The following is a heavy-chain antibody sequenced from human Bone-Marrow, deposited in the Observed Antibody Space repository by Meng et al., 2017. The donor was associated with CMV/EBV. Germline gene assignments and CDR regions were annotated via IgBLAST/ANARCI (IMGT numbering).Heavy chain of an antibody. CDR2: INPNSGGT. CDR1: GYTFTGYY. CDR3: ARGRGLCGYSYGLCWFDP. Sequence: ASVKVSCKASGYTFTGYYMHWVRQAPGQGLEWMGWINPNSGGTNYAQKFQGRVTMTRDTSISTAYMELSRLRSDDTAVYYCARGRGLCGYSYGLCWFDPWGQGTLVTVSS. J-gene: IGHJ5*02. V-gene: IGHV1-2*02. D-gene: IGHD5-18*01.